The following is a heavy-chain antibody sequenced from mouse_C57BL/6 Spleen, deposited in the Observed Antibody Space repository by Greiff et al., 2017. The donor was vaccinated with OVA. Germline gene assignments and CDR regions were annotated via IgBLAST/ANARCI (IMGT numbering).Heavy chain of an antibody. J-gene: IGHJ2*01. V-gene: IGHV1-26*01. CDR1: GYTFTDYY. Sequence: VQLQQSGPELVKPGASVKISCKASGYTFTDYYMNWVKQSHGKSLEWIGDINPNNGGTSYNQKFKGKATLTVDKSSSTAYMELRSLTSEDSAVYYCARWDYGRDWDYWGQGTTLTVSS. CDR2: INPNNGGT. D-gene: IGHD1-1*01. CDR3: ARWDYGRDWDY.